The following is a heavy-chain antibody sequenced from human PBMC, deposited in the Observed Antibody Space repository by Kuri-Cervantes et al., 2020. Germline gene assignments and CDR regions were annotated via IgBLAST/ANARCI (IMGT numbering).Heavy chain of an antibody. CDR3: ARGSPPEAPWVFGMDV. Sequence: ASVKVSCKASGYTFTSYDINWVRQATGQGLEWMGWMNPNSGNTGYAQKFQGRVTMTRNTSISTAYMELSSLRSEDTAVYYCARGSPPEAPWVFGMDVWGQGTTVTVSS. J-gene: IGHJ6*02. V-gene: IGHV1-8*01. D-gene: IGHD1-26*01. CDR1: GYTFTSYD. CDR2: MNPNSGNT.